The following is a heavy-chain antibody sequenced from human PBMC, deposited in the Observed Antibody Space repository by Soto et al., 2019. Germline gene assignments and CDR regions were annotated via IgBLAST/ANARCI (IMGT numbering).Heavy chain of an antibody. CDR1: GGSFSGYY. CDR2: INHSGST. CDR3: ATTSGGTYSFDP. V-gene: IGHV4-34*01. D-gene: IGHD3-10*01. J-gene: IGHJ5*02. Sequence: SETLSLTCAVYGGSFSGYYWSWIRQPPGKGLEWIGEINHSGSTNYNPSLKSRVTISVDTSKNQFSLKLSSVTAADTAVYYCATTSGGTYSFDPWGQGTLVTVSS.